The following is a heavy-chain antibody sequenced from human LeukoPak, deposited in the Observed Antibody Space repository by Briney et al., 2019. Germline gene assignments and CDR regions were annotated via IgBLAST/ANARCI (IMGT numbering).Heavy chain of an antibody. CDR1: GYTFTSYG. CDR2: MNPNSGNT. D-gene: IGHD2-2*02. V-gene: IGHV1-8*02. Sequence: ASVKVSCKASGYTFTSYGISWVRQAPGQGLEWMGWMNPNSGNTGYAQKFQGRVTMTRDTSISTAYMELSSLRFEDTAVYYCARGTPYCSSASCYNYWGQGTLVTVSS. CDR3: ARGTPYCSSASCYNY. J-gene: IGHJ4*02.